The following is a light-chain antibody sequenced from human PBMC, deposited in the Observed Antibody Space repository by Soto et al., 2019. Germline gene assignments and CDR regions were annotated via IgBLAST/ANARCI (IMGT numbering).Light chain of an antibody. CDR2: GAS. Sequence: TQSPSTLSVSPGERATLFCRSSQSVGSNYLAWYQQKPGQAPRLLIYGASSGVTGIPDRFSGGGSGTDFTLTISRLEPEDFAVYYCQQYFTSPWAFGQGTTGDIK. V-gene: IGKV3-20*01. CDR1: QSVGSNY. CDR3: QQYFTSPWA. J-gene: IGKJ1*01.